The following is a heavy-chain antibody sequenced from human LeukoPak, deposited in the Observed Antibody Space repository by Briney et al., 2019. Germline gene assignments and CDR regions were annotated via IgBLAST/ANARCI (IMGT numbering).Heavy chain of an antibody. Sequence: GGSLRLSCAASGFTVSSNYMSWVRQAPGKGLEWVSVIYSGGSTYYADSVKGRFTISRDNSKNTLYLQMNSLRAEDTAVYYCARTFLGELSFLLDYWGQGTLVTVSS. J-gene: IGHJ4*02. D-gene: IGHD3-16*02. CDR1: GFTVSSNY. V-gene: IGHV3-53*01. CDR2: IYSGGST. CDR3: ARTFLGELSFLLDY.